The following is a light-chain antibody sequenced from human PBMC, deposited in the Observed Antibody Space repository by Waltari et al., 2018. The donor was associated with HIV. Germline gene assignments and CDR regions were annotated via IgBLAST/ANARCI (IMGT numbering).Light chain of an antibody. CDR3: QSYDSYHYV. Sequence: NFMLTQPHSVSESPGKTVTISCTRSSGGIASNYVQRYQPCPGSAPTPVIYEDNERPSGVPARFSGSIDSSSNSASLSISGLKTEDEADYYCQSYDSYHYVFGTGTRVIVL. CDR2: EDN. V-gene: IGLV6-57*04. CDR1: SGGIASNY. J-gene: IGLJ1*01.